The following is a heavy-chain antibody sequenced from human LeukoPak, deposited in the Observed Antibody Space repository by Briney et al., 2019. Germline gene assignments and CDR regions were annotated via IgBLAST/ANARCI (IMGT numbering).Heavy chain of an antibody. Sequence: SETLSLTCAVSGGSISRGGCSWSWLRHPPGKGLEGIGYIYHSGSTYYNPSLKSRVTISVDRSKNQFSLKLSSVTAADTAVYYCARFGSGSWGSWFDPWGQGTLVTVSS. CDR1: GGSISRGGCS. CDR3: ARFGSGSWGSWFDP. D-gene: IGHD3-10*01. CDR2: IYHSGST. V-gene: IGHV4-30-2*01. J-gene: IGHJ5*02.